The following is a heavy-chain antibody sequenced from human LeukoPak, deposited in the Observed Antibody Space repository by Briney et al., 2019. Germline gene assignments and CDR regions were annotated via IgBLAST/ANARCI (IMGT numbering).Heavy chain of an antibody. D-gene: IGHD1-14*01. CDR3: ATGKIKGWRKASFDP. J-gene: IGHJ5*02. Sequence: ASVKVSCKVSGYTLTVLSMHWVRQAPGKGLEWMGGFDPEDGETIYAQKFQGRVTMTEDTSTDTAYMELSSLRSEDTAVYYCATGKIKGWRKASFDPWGQGTLVTVSS. V-gene: IGHV1-24*01. CDR2: FDPEDGET. CDR1: GYTLTVLS.